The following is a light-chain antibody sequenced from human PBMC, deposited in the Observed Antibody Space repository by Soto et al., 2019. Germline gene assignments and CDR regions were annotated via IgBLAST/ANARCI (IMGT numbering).Light chain of an antibody. CDR1: ESVNGN. Sequence: EIVLTQSPATRSVFPGERATLSCRASESVNGNLAWYQQKTGQAPRLLIYGASTWATGIPARFSGSGSGTEFTLTISSLQSEDFAVYYCQQYGDRPPITFGQWTRLEIK. J-gene: IGKJ5*01. CDR2: GAS. V-gene: IGKV3-15*01. CDR3: QQYGDRPPIT.